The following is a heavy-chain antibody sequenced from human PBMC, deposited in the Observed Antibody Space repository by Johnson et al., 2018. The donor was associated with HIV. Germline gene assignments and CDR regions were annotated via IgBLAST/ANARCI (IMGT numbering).Heavy chain of an antibody. CDR2: ISYDGSNK. Sequence: QVQLVESGGGVMQPGKSLRLSCEASGFTFRSYAMHWVRQAPGKGLEWVAVISYDGSNKYYADSVKGRFTISRDNSKNTLYLQMNSLRAEDTAVYYCANQGEDAFDIWGQGTMVTVSS. D-gene: IGHD1-14*01. CDR3: ANQGEDAFDI. J-gene: IGHJ3*02. CDR1: GFTFRSYA. V-gene: IGHV3-30-3*01.